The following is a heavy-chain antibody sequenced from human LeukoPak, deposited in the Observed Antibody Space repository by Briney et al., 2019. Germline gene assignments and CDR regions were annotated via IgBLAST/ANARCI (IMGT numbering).Heavy chain of an antibody. CDR1: GGSFSGYY. J-gene: IGHJ4*02. V-gene: IGHV4-34*01. CDR3: ARGTLNYSGYDYMDFDY. Sequence: SETLSLTCAVYGGSFSGYYWSWIRQPPGKGLEWIGGINHSGSTNYSPSLKSRVTMSLDTSKNQLSLKLSSVTAADTAVYYCARGTLNYSGYDYMDFDYWGQGTLVTVSS. CDR2: INHSGST. D-gene: IGHD5-12*01.